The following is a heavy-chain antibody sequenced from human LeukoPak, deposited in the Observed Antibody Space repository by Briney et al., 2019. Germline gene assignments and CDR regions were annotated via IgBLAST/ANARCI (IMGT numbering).Heavy chain of an antibody. CDR1: GFTFSSYS. CDR3: ARGGYYYGSGSYIFGGKPLYYFDY. D-gene: IGHD3-10*01. Sequence: PGGSLRLSCAASGFTFSSYSMNWVRQAPGKGLEWVSSISSSSSYIYYADSVKGRFTISRDNSKNTLYLQMNSLRAEDTAVYYCARGGYYYGSGSYIFGGKPLYYFDYWGQGTLVTVSS. CDR2: ISSSSSYI. J-gene: IGHJ4*02. V-gene: IGHV3-21*04.